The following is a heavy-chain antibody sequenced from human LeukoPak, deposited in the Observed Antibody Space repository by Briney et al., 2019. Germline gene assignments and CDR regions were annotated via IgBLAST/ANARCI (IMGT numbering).Heavy chain of an antibody. D-gene: IGHD2-2*01. CDR1: GYTFTSYY. Sequence: ASVKVSCKASGYTFTSYYMQWVRKAPGQGLEWMEWINPNSGGTNYAQKFQGRVTMTTDTSISTAYMELSRLRSDDTAVYYCAGRWGYCSSTSCPPWFDPWGQGTLVTVSS. CDR2: INPNSGGT. J-gene: IGHJ5*02. CDR3: AGRWGYCSSTSCPPWFDP. V-gene: IGHV1-2*02.